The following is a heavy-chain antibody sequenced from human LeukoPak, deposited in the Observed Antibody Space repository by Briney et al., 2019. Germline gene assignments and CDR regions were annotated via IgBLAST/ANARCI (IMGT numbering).Heavy chain of an antibody. CDR2: ISAYNGNT. J-gene: IGHJ3*02. Sequence: ASVKVSCKASGYTFTTYGISWVRQAPRQGLEWMGWISAYNGNTNYAQNLQGRVTMTTDTSTSTAYMELRSLKSDDTAVYYCASLKNYYDSSGYLVTDAFDIWGQGTMVTVSS. D-gene: IGHD3-22*01. V-gene: IGHV1-18*01. CDR1: GYTFTTYG. CDR3: ASLKNYYDSSGYLVTDAFDI.